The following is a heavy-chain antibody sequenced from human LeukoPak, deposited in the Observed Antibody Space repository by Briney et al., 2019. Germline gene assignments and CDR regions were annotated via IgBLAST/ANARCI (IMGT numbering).Heavy chain of an antibody. Sequence: SETLSLTCTVSGGSISSYYWSWIRQPPGKGLEWIGYIYYSGSTNYNPSLKSRVTISVDTSKNQFSLKLSSVTAADTAVYYCARPNSNYVGNDAFDIWGQGTMVTVSS. V-gene: IGHV4-59*01. CDR1: GGSISSYY. J-gene: IGHJ3*02. CDR3: ARPNSNYVGNDAFDI. D-gene: IGHD4-11*01. CDR2: IYYSGST.